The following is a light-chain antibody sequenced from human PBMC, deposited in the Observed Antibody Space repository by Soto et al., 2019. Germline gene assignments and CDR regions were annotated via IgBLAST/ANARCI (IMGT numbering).Light chain of an antibody. J-gene: IGKJ4*01. Sequence: DIVITQSPYSLAVSLCERATINCKSSQSVLYSSNNKDYLAWYQQKPGQPPKLLIYWASTRESGVPDRFSGSGSGTDFTLTISSLQAEDVAVYYCQQSYSSPLTFGGGTKVDIK. CDR1: QSVLYSSNNKDY. CDR2: WAS. CDR3: QQSYSSPLT. V-gene: IGKV4-1*01.